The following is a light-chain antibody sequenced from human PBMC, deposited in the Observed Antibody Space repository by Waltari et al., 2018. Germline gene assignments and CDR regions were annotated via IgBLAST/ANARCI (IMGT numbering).Light chain of an antibody. CDR3: QKYDFLPAT. Sequence: EIVLTRSPGTLSLSPGERATLSCRASQGVGKYLAWYQQRPGQAPRLLLYHASIRATGIPDRFSGSGSGTDFSLTISRLEPEDFAVYYCQKYDFLPATFGQGTTVEIK. CDR2: HAS. V-gene: IGKV3-20*01. CDR1: QGVGKY. J-gene: IGKJ1*01.